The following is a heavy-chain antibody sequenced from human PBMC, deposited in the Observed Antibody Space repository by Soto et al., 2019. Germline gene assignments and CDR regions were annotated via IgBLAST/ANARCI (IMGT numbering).Heavy chain of an antibody. V-gene: IGHV1-8*02. CDR1: GYNFFNYD. CDR2: VNPNNGDT. Sequence: QVQLVQSGAELKKPGASVKVSCKASGYNFFNYDMNWVRQATGQGPEWIGWVNPNNGDTGYGVRFQGRVTLTTDISRTTAYMGLTSLRLDDTAIYYCAKVSRRGSAIDFDYWGQGTLITVSS. CDR3: AKVSRRGSAIDFDY. D-gene: IGHD3-10*01. J-gene: IGHJ4*02.